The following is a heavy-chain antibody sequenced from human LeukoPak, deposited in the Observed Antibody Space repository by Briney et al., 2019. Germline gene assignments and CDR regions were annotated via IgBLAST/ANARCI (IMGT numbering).Heavy chain of an antibody. Sequence: SETLSLTCTVSGGSISSYYWSWIRQPAGQGLEWIGRIYTGGSTNYNPSLNSRVTMSVDTSKNQFSLKLSSVTAADTAVYYCARETPGQWLAYFDYWGQGTLVTVSS. CDR1: GGSISSYY. CDR2: IYTGGST. J-gene: IGHJ4*02. D-gene: IGHD6-19*01. V-gene: IGHV4-4*07. CDR3: ARETPGQWLAYFDY.